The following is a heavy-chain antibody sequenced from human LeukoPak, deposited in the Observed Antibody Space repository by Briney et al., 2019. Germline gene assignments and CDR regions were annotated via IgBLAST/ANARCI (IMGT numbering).Heavy chain of an antibody. CDR3: ARVRYYDSSGYSNFDY. J-gene: IGHJ4*02. CDR1: GYTFTSYG. CDR2: ISAYNGNT. D-gene: IGHD3-22*01. Sequence: GASVKVSFKASGYTFTSYGISWVRQAPGQGLEWMGWISAYNGNTNYAQKLQGRVTMTTDTSTSTAYMELRSLRSDDTAVYYCARVRYYDSSGYSNFDYWGQGTLVTVSS. V-gene: IGHV1-18*01.